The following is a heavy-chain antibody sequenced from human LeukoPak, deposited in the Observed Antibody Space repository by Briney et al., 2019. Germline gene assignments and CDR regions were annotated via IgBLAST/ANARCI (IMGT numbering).Heavy chain of an antibody. D-gene: IGHD6-19*01. CDR1: GFAFSSHW. CDR3: ARDSIGWYGIDY. CDR2: IITDGSGT. V-gene: IGHV3-74*01. Sequence: GGSLRLSCAASGFAFSSHWMHWVRQAPGEGLAWVARIITDGSGTGYADSVKGRFTISRDNAKNTVYLQMNSLRAEDTAVYYCARDSIGWYGIDYWGQGTLVTVSS. J-gene: IGHJ4*02.